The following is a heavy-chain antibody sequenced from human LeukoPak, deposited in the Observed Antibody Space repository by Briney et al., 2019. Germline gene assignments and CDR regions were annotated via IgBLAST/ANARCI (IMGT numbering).Heavy chain of an antibody. CDR1: GGSISSYY. CDR2: IYYSGST. V-gene: IGHV4-59*01. D-gene: IGHD2/OR15-2a*01. J-gene: IGHJ3*02. Sequence: SETLSLTCTASGGSISSYYWSWIRQPPGKGLEWIGYIYYSGSTNYNPSLKSRVTISVDTSKNQFSLKLSSVTAADTAVYYCARSTYPGDAFDIWGQGTMVTVSS. CDR3: ARSTYPGDAFDI.